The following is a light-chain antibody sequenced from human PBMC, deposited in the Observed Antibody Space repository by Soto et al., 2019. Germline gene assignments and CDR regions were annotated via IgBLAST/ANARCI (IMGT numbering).Light chain of an antibody. J-gene: IGLJ2*01. Sequence: SSELTQPPSVSVAPGQTARMTCGGTNIGTKSVHWYQQKPGQAPVLVVYDDSDRPSGIPERFSGSNSGNTATLTITRVEAGDEADYYCQVWDTNNDSGVFGGGTKLTVL. CDR1: NIGTKS. V-gene: IGLV3-21*02. CDR2: DDS. CDR3: QVWDTNNDSGV.